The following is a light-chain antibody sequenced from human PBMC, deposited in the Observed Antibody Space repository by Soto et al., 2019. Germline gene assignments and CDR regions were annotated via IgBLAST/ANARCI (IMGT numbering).Light chain of an antibody. CDR1: SSDVGSYNL. CDR3: CSFAGSATWI. Sequence: QSASVSGSPGQSITISCTGTSSDVGSYNLVSWYQQHPGKAPKLMIYEVNKWPSGVSNRFSGSKSGNTASLTISGLQAEDEADYYCCSFAGSATWIFGGGTKVTVL. CDR2: EVN. V-gene: IGLV2-23*02. J-gene: IGLJ2*01.